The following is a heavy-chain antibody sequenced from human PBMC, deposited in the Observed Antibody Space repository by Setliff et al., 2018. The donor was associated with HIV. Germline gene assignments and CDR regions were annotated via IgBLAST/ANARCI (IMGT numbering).Heavy chain of an antibody. CDR2: IYYSGST. V-gene: IGHV4-31*02. D-gene: IGHD5-18*01. Sequence: SETLSLTCTVSGGSISSGGYYWSWIRQHPGKGLEWIGYIYYSGSTYYNPSLKSRLTMSVAPSKNQFSLRLNSVTAADTAVYYCARGTWIQLPALALFDYWGQGTLVTVSS. CDR3: ARGTWIQLPALALFDY. CDR1: GGSISSGGYY. J-gene: IGHJ4*02.